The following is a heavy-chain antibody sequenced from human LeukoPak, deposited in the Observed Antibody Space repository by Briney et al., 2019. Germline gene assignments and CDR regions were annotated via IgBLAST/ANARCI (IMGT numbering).Heavy chain of an antibody. Sequence: SETPSLTCAVYGGSFSGYYWSWIRQPPGKGLEWIGEINHSGSTNYNPSLKSRVTISVDTSKNQFSLKLSSVTAADTAVYYCARGPDTYYYDSSGPHDYWGQGTLVTVSS. CDR2: INHSGST. CDR3: ARGPDTYYYDSSGPHDY. CDR1: GGSFSGYY. V-gene: IGHV4-34*01. D-gene: IGHD3-22*01. J-gene: IGHJ4*02.